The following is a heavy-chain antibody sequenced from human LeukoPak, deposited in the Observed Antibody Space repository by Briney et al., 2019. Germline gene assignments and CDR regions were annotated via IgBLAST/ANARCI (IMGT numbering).Heavy chain of an antibody. CDR2: IYTSGST. CDR1: GGSISSYY. Sequence: SETLSLTCTVSGGSISSYYWSWIRQPAGKGLEWIGRIYTSGSTNYNPSLKSRVTMSVDTSKNQFSLKLSSVTAADTAVYYCAREPYCGGDCYFGDYYYYMDVWGKGTTVTVSS. CDR3: AREPYCGGDCYFGDYYYYMDV. D-gene: IGHD2-21*01. J-gene: IGHJ6*03. V-gene: IGHV4-4*07.